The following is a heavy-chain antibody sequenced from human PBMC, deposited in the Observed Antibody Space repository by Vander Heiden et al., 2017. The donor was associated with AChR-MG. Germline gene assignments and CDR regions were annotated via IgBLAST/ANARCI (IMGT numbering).Heavy chain of an antibody. CDR2: ISGSGGST. J-gene: IGHJ4*02. Sequence: EVQLLESGGGLVQPGGSLRLSCAASGFTFSSYAMSWVRQAPGKGLEWVSAISGSGGSTYYADSVKGRFTISSDNSKNTLYLQMNSLRAEDTAVYYCAKDFYYYDSSGYNYWGQGTLVTVSS. D-gene: IGHD3-22*01. V-gene: IGHV3-23*01. CDR1: GFTFSSYA. CDR3: AKDFYYYDSSGYNY.